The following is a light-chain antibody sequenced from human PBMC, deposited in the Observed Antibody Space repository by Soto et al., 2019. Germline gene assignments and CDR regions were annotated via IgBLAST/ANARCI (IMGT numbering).Light chain of an antibody. CDR3: QQYNNWPLT. CDR1: QSVSSN. V-gene: IGKV3-15*01. Sequence: IVFTQSPGALSLSPGEIATVSCRASQSVSSNLAWYQQKPGQAPRLLIYGASTRATGIPARFSGSGSGTEFTLTISSLQSEDFAVYYCQQYNNWPLTFGQGTKVDIK. J-gene: IGKJ1*01. CDR2: GAS.